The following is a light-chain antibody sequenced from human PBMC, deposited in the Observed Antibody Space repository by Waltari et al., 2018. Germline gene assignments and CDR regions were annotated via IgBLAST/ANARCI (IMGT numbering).Light chain of an antibody. CDR3: CSYAGTYIPYV. Sequence: QSALTQPRSVSGSPGQSVTISCTGSSSDIGTYNFVSWYQQHPGKAPELIIYDVNGRPAGVPGRFSGSKSGNTASLTISVLQADDEADYYCCSYAGTYIPYVFGSATQVTVL. CDR2: DVN. J-gene: IGLJ1*01. CDR1: SSDIGTYNF. V-gene: IGLV2-11*01.